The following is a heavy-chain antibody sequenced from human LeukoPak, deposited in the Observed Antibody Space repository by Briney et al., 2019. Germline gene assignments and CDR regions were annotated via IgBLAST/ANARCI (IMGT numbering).Heavy chain of an antibody. J-gene: IGHJ3*02. CDR3: ARDTYYYDSSGYAPTAGAFDI. D-gene: IGHD3-22*01. CDR2: ISYDGSNK. CDR1: GFTFSSYG. V-gene: IGHV3-30*19. Sequence: PGRSLRLSCAASGFTFSSYGMHWVRQAPGKGLEWVAVISYDGSNKYYADSVKGRFTISRDNSKNTLYLQMNSLRAEDTAVYYCARDTYYYDSSGYAPTAGAFDIWGQGTMVTVSS.